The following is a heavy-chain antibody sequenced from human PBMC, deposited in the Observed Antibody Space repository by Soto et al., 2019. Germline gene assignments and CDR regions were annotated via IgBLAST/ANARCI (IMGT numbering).Heavy chain of an antibody. CDR1: GDSISSSHW. J-gene: IGHJ5*02. V-gene: IGHV4-4*02. CDR2: IFHSGST. CDR3: AKDPPIDT. Sequence: QVQLQESGPGLVKPSGTLSLTCTVSGDSISSSHWWSWVRQPPGKGLEWIGEIFHSGSTNYNPSLKSRSTISVDKSKKQFSLRLTSVTAADTAVYYCAKDPPIDTWGQGTLVTVSS.